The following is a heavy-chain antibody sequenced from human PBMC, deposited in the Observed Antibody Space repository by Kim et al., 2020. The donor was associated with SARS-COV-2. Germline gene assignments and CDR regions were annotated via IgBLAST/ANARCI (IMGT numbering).Heavy chain of an antibody. CDR3: ARSHQPEYFQH. V-gene: IGHV3-21*01. D-gene: IGHD2-2*01. Sequence: GGSLRLSCAASGFTFSSYSMNWVRQAPGKGLEWVSSISSSSSYIYYADSVKGRFTISRDNAKNSLYLQMNSLRAEDTAVYYCARSHQPEYFQHWGQGTLVTVSS. CDR2: ISSSSSYI. CDR1: GFTFSSYS. J-gene: IGHJ1*01.